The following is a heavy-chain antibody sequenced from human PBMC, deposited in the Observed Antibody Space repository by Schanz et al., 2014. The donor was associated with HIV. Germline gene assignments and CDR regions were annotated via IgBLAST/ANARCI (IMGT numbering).Heavy chain of an antibody. CDR2: IWYDGSNK. J-gene: IGHJ6*02. Sequence: QVQLVESGGRGVQPGRSLRLSCAASGFTFSTYGMHWVRQAPGKGLEWGAVIWYDGSNKYYADSVKGRFTISRDNSKNTLYRQMNSLRAEDTAVYYCARGSGPYYYYYGMDVWGQGTTVTVSS. D-gene: IGHD3-10*01. CDR3: ARGSGPYYYYYGMDV. CDR1: GFTFSTYG. V-gene: IGHV3-33*01.